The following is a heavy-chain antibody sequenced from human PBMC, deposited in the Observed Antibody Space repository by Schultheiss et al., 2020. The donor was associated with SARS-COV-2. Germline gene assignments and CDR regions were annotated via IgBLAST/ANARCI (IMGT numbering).Heavy chain of an antibody. D-gene: IGHD4-17*01. J-gene: IGHJ4*02. V-gene: IGHV4-61*08. CDR1: GGSISSGDYY. Sequence: SQTLSLTCTVSGGSISSGDYYWSWIRQPPGKGLEWIGEIYHSGSTNYNPSLKSRVTISVDTSKNQFSLKLSSVTAADTAVYYCARARRLRVDYWGQGTLVTVSS. CDR3: ARARRLRVDY. CDR2: IYHSGST.